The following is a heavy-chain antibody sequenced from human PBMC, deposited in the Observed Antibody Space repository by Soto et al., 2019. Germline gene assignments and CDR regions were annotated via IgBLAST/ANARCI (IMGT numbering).Heavy chain of an antibody. D-gene: IGHD7-27*01. CDR2: IIPIFGTA. CDR1: GGTFSSYA. CDR3: ARAWGWGYVFDV. V-gene: IGHV1-69*13. Sequence: SVKVSCKASGGTFSSYAISWVRQAPGQGLEWMGGIIPIFGTANYAQKFQGRVTITADESTSTAYMELSSLRSEDTAVYYCARAWGWGYVFDVWAQGTLVIVSS. J-gene: IGHJ3*01.